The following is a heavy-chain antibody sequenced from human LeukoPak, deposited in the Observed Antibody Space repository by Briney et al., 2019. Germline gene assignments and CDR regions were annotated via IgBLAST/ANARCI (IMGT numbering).Heavy chain of an antibody. Sequence: ASVKVSCKASGYTFTSYGISWVRQAPGQGLEWMGWMNPNSGNTDYAQKLQGRVTMTTDTSTSTAYMELRSLRSDDTAVYYCARDEGSYAGFGYSWFDPWGQGTLVTVSS. J-gene: IGHJ5*02. CDR2: MNPNSGNT. V-gene: IGHV1-18*01. D-gene: IGHD1-26*01. CDR1: GYTFTSYG. CDR3: ARDEGSYAGFGYSWFDP.